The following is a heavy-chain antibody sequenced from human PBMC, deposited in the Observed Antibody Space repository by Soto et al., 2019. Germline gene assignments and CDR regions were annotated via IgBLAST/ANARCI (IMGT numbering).Heavy chain of an antibody. CDR2: ISCSGGST. D-gene: IGHD6-13*01. V-gene: IGHV3-23*01. J-gene: IGHJ5*02. CDR1: GFTFSSYA. CDR3: AKHRAAAGPNWLDP. Sequence: PGGSLRLSCAASGFTFSSYAMSWVRQAPGKGLEWVSAISCSGGSTYYADSVKGRFTISRDNSKNTLYLQMNSLRGEDTAVYYCAKHRAAAGPNWLDPWGQGTLVTVSS.